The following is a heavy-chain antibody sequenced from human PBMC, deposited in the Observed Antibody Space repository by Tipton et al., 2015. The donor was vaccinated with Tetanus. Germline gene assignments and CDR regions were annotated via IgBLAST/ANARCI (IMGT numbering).Heavy chain of an antibody. D-gene: IGHD2/OR15-2a*01. CDR3: ARAFCNYNCHGGYFDY. Sequence: SLRLSCAGPGFSFSSYAMSWVRQAPGRGLEWVSLISGSGGSTYYADSVKGRFTISRDNSKNTLFLQMNSLRAEDTAVYYCARAFCNYNCHGGYFDYWGQGTLVTVSS. CDR1: GFSFSSYA. J-gene: IGHJ4*02. CDR2: ISGSGGST. V-gene: IGHV3-23*01.